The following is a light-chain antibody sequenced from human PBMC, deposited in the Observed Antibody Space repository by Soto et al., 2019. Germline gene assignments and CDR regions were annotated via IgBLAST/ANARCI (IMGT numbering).Light chain of an antibody. V-gene: IGKV3-15*01. CDR3: QQYNNGLPIT. Sequence: EIVMTQSPATLSVSPGERATLSCRASQSVSSNLAWYQQKPGQAPRLLIYGASTRATGIPARFSGSGSGTEFTLTISSLQYEDFAVYYCQQYNNGLPITFGQGTRLEIK. CDR1: QSVSSN. CDR2: GAS. J-gene: IGKJ5*01.